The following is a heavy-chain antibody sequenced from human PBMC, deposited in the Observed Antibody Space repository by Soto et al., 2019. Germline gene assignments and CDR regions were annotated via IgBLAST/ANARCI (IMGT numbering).Heavy chain of an antibody. D-gene: IGHD6-6*01. CDR2: ISGSGGST. CDR1: GFTFSSYA. CDR3: AKDRFLVAARLFDY. Sequence: GESLKISCAASGFTFSSYAMSWVRQAPGKGLEWVSAISGSGGSTYYADSVKGRFTISRDNSKNTLYLQMNSLRAEDTAVYYCAKDRFLVAARLFDYWGQGTLVTVSS. J-gene: IGHJ4*02. V-gene: IGHV3-23*01.